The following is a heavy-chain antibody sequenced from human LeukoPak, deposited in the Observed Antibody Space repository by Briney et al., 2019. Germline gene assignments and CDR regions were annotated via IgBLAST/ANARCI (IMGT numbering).Heavy chain of an antibody. D-gene: IGHD3/OR15-3a*01. J-gene: IGHJ4*02. Sequence: GGSLRLSCAASGFTVSSNYMSWIRQAPGKGLEWVSYISSSGNTIYYADSVKGRFTISRDNAKNSLSLQMNSLRAEDTAVYYCARESRAKRDSNYWGQGTLVTVSS. V-gene: IGHV3-11*04. CDR2: ISSSGNTI. CDR3: ARESRAKRDSNY. CDR1: GFTVSSNY.